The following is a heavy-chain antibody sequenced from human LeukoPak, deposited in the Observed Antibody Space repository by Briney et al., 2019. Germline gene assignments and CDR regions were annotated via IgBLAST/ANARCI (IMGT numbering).Heavy chain of an antibody. Sequence: PGGSLRLSCAVSGITLSNYGMSWVRQAPGKGLEWVSGISGSGGSTCYADSVKGRFTISRDNSKNTLYLQMNSLRAEDTAVYFCAKRGVVIRVILVGFHKEAYYFDSWGQGALVTVSS. CDR2: ISGSGGST. CDR3: AKRGVVIRVILVGFHKEAYYFDS. D-gene: IGHD3-22*01. V-gene: IGHV3-23*01. J-gene: IGHJ4*02. CDR1: GITLSNYG.